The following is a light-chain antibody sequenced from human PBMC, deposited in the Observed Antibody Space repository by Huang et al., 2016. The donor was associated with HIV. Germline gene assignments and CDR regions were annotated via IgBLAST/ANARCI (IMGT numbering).Light chain of an antibody. V-gene: IGKV3-15*01. CDR1: QRVGTN. Sequence: ETKMTQFPATLSVSPGESATLSCRASQRVGTNLAWYQQKPGQAPRLLIYGASTRATGIPGRFGGSGSGTEFTLTISSLQSEDFTIYYCLQYNTWPKTFGQGTKVDFK. CDR3: LQYNTWPKT. J-gene: IGKJ1*01. CDR2: GAS.